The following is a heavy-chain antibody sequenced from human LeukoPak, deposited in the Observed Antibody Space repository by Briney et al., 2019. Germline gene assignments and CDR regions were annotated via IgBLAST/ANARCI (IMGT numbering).Heavy chain of an antibody. CDR3: ARDFRDTSLITYPYFMDV. D-gene: IGHD3-16*01. CDR1: GFSFDDYG. Sequence: PGGSLRLSCAASGFSFDDYGMSWVRQAPGKGLEWVSGINWNGGSTAYADSVKGRFTISRDNAKNSVYLQMNSLRAEDTAVYYCARDFRDTSLITYPYFMDVWGKGTTVTISS. CDR2: INWNGGST. V-gene: IGHV3-20*04. J-gene: IGHJ6*03.